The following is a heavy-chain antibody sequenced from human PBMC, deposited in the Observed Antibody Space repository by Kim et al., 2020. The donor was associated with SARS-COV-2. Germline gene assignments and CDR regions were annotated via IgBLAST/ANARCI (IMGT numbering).Heavy chain of an antibody. CDR3: ARDAVSFCCVIHGW. CDR2: IIPGTTNI. Sequence: ASVKVSCKTSGYIFTSYVIHWVRQAPGQRPEWMGRIIPGTTNIKYSQTFQGRVAMTDDRHATTVYLELNILRLEDTAVYYCARDAVSFCCVIHGWWG. CDR1: GYIFTSYV. J-gene: IGHJ6*01. V-gene: IGHV1-3*01. D-gene: IGHD3-3*01.